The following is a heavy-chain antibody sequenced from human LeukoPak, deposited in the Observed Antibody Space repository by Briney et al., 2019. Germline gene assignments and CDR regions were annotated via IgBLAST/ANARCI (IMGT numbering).Heavy chain of an antibody. CDR3: AKDDTWLQYGD. CDR2: ISGRGANT. V-gene: IGHV3-23*01. Sequence: GGSLRLSCAASGFTFSNAWMSWVRQAPGKGLEWVSAISGRGANTYYADSVKGRFTISRDNSKGTVYLHMNSLRPEDTAVYYCAKDDTWLQYGDWGRGTLVTVSS. D-gene: IGHD5-24*01. CDR1: GFTFSNAW. J-gene: IGHJ4*02.